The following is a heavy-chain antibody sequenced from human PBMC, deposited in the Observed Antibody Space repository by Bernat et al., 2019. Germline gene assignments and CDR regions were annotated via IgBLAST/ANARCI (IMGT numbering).Heavy chain of an antibody. CDR1: GFTFSFHS. J-gene: IGHJ4*02. V-gene: IGHV3-30*01. Sequence: QVQLVESGGGVVQPGRSLRLSCGASGFTFSFHSMHWVRQAPGKGLEWVAVISSDGSKKFYADSVKGRFTISRDNSENTLFLQMNSLRGEDTALYYCARVESSSSSYFFDYWGQGTLVTVSS. CDR2: ISSDGSKK. D-gene: IGHD6-6*01. CDR3: ARVESSSSSYFFDY.